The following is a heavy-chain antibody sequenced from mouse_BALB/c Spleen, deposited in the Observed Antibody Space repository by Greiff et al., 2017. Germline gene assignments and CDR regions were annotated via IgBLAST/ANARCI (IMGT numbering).Heavy chain of an antibody. CDR1: GYTFTSYV. Sequence: VQLKESGPELVKPGASVKMSCKASGYTFTSYVMHWVKQKPGQGLEWIGYINPYNDGTKYNEKFKGKATLTSDKSSSTAYMQLSSPTSEDSAVYYCTRSGYGNAMDYWGQGTSVTVSS. J-gene: IGHJ4*01. V-gene: IGHV1-14*01. CDR2: INPYNDGT. CDR3: TRSGYGNAMDY. D-gene: IGHD2-1*01.